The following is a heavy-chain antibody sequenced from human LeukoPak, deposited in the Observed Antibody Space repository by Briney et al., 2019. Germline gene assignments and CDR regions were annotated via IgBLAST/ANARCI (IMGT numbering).Heavy chain of an antibody. V-gene: IGHV4-39*01. J-gene: IGHJ4*02. D-gene: IGHD3-10*01. CDR2: IYYSGST. CDR1: GGSISSSSYY. Sequence: NPSETLSLTCTVSGGSISSSSYYWGWIRQPPGKGLEWIGSIYYSGSTYYNPSLKSRVTISVDTSKNQFSLKLSSVTAADTAVYYCACMVRGVIRVDYWGQGTLVTVSS. CDR3: ACMVRGVIRVDY.